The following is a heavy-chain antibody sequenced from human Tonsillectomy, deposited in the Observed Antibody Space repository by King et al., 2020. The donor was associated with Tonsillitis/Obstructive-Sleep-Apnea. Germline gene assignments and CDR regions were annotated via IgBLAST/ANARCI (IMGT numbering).Heavy chain of an antibody. D-gene: IGHD5-12*01. J-gene: IGHJ4*02. Sequence: QLVQSGTEVKNPGASVKLSCKASGYTFTNYAIHWVRQAPGQRLEWMGWVNTGNGNTKYSQNFQGRVTITRDTSATTAYMGLSSLRSEDTAVYYCARDPNSGFLNYWGQGTLVTVSS. V-gene: IGHV1-3*04. CDR3: ARDPNSGFLNY. CDR1: GYTFTNYA. CDR2: VNTGNGNT.